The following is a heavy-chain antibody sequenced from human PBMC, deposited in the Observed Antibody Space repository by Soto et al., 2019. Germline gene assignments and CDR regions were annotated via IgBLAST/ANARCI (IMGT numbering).Heavy chain of an antibody. CDR2: ISSNGGTT. CDR1: GFTFSSYD. CDR3: VRRVSGNYDY. V-gene: IGHV3-64*01. D-gene: IGHD1-7*01. J-gene: IGHJ4*02. Sequence: EVQLADSGGGMVQPGGSLRLSCVASGFTFSSYDMHWVRQAPGKGLEYVSSISSNGGTTYYGNSVKGRFTISRDNSKNTLYLQMGSLRAEDMAVYYCVRRVSGNYDYWGQGTLVIVSS.